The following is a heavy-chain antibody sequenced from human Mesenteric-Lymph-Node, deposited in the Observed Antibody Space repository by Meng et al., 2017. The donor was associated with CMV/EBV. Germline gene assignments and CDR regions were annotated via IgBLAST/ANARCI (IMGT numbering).Heavy chain of an antibody. Sequence: SCAASGFTFSNFPLNWVRQAPGKGLEWVSVIHRGGSSPNYADSVRGRFTVSRDDSQNMVYLQMNSLRAEDTAMYYCAREGLRGAFDIWGQGTMVTVSS. CDR1: GFTFSNFP. J-gene: IGHJ3*02. CDR3: AREGLRGAFDI. CDR2: IHRGGSSP. V-gene: IGHV3-23*03. D-gene: IGHD3-16*01.